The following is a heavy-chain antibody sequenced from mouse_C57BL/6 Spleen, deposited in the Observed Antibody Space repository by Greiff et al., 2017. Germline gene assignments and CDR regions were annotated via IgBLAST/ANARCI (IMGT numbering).Heavy chain of an antibody. CDR3: ARRDYYGREYFDV. J-gene: IGHJ1*03. Sequence: QVQLRQPGTELVKPGASVKLSCKASGYTFTSYWMHWVKQRPGQGLEWIGNINPSNGGTNYNEKFKSKATLTVDKSSSTAYMQLSSLTSEDSAVYDCARRDYYGREYFDVWGTGTTVTVSS. CDR2: INPSNGGT. CDR1: GYTFTSYW. V-gene: IGHV1-53*01. D-gene: IGHD1-1*01.